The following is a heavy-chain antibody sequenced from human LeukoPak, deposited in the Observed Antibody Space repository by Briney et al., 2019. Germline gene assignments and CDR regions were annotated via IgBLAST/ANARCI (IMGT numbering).Heavy chain of an antibody. Sequence: WETLSLTCTVSGGSISSYYWSWIRQPPGKGLEWIGYIYYSGSTNYNPSLKSRVTISVDTSKNQFSLKLSSVTAADTALYYCARHKPIRGGDAFDNWGQGTMVTVSS. V-gene: IGHV4-59*08. D-gene: IGHD3-10*01. CDR1: GGSISSYY. J-gene: IGHJ3*02. CDR2: IYYSGST. CDR3: ARHKPIRGGDAFDN.